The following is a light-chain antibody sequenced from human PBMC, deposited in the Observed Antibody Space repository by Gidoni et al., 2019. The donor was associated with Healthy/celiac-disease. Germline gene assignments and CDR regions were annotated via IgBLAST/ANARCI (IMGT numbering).Light chain of an antibody. V-gene: IGKV1-33*01. Sequence: DMQMTQSPSSLSASVGARVTITCQASQDISNYLNWYQQKPGKAPKLLIYDASNLETGVPERLSGSGAGTDFTLTISSLQPEDIATYYCQQYDNLPWAVXQXTKVEIK. CDR1: QDISNY. CDR3: QQYDNLPWA. J-gene: IGKJ2*01. CDR2: DAS.